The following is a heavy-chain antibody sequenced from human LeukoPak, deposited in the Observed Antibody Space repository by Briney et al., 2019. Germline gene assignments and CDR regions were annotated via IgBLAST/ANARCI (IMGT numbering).Heavy chain of an antibody. CDR2: ISSSSSYI. V-gene: IGHV3-21*04. J-gene: IGHJ4*02. D-gene: IGHD4-23*01. CDR1: GFTFSSYS. CDR3: AKDSLTTVVTYFDY. Sequence: GGSLRLSCAASGFTFSSYSMNWVRQAPGKGLEWVSSISSSSSYIYYADSVKGRFTISRDNAKNSLYLQMNSLRAEDTAVYYCAKDSLTTVVTYFDYWGQGTLVTVSS.